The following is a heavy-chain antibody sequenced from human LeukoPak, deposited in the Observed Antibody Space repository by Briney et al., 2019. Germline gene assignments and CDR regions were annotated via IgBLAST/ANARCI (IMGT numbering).Heavy chain of an antibody. CDR3: ARGTAWGFDY. Sequence: PSETLSLTCTVSGGSISSYYWSWIRQPPGKGLEWIGYIYYSGSTNYNPSLKSRVTISVDASKNQFSLKLGSVTAADTAVYYCARGTAWGFDYWGQGTLVTVSS. CDR1: GGSISSYY. J-gene: IGHJ4*02. D-gene: IGHD1-1*01. CDR2: IYYSGST. V-gene: IGHV4-59*01.